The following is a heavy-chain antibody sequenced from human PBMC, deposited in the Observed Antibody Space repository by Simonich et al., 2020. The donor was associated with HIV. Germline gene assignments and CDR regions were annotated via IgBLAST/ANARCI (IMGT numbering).Heavy chain of an antibody. J-gene: IGHJ3*02. D-gene: IGHD1-1*01. V-gene: IGHV4-34*01. CDR3: ARGSNPKERDHDSFDI. Sequence: QVQLQQWVAGLLKPSETLSLTCAVYGGSFSGYYWGWIRQSPEKGLEWIGEINHSGSTTYNASLKRRGTISVDSSKNQFSLKLSSVTAADAAVYYCARGSNPKERDHDSFDIWGQGTMVTVSS. CDR2: INHSGST. CDR1: GGSFSGYY.